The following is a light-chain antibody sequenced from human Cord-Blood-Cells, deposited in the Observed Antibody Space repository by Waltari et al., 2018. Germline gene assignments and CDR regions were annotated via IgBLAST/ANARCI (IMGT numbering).Light chain of an antibody. J-gene: IGLJ2*01. CDR2: DVS. CDR3: SSYTSSSTRV. CDR1: SSYVGGNNY. Sequence: QSALTQTAPVSVSAGQSITIACTGASSYVGGNNYVSWYQQHPGKAPKLMIYDVSNRPSGVSNRFSGSKSGNTASLTISGLQAEDEADYYCSSYTSSSTRVFGGGTKLTVL. V-gene: IGLV2-14*01.